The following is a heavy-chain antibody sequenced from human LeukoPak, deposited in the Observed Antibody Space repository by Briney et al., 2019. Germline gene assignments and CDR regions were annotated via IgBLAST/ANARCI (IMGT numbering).Heavy chain of an antibody. V-gene: IGHV1-46*01. CDR3: AKEPGRREYYDFWSGYYCYFDY. CDR1: GYTFTSYY. J-gene: IGHJ4*02. CDR2: INPSGGST. D-gene: IGHD3-3*01. Sequence: ASVKVSCKASGYTFTSYYMHWVRQAPGQGLEWMGIINPSGGSTSYAQKFQGRVTMTRDTSTSTVYMELSSLRSEDTAVYYCAKEPGRREYYDFWSGYYCYFDYWGQGTLVTVSS.